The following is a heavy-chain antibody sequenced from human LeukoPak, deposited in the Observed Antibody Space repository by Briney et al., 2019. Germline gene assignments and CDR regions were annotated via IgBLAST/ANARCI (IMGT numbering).Heavy chain of an antibody. Sequence: GGSLRLSREASGFTVSSNYMSWVRQAPGKGLEWVSVIYSGGSTYYAHSVKGRFTISRDNSNNTLYLQMNSLRAEDTAVYYCAARSRGGWSGLGYWGQGTLVTVSS. V-gene: IGHV3-66*01. J-gene: IGHJ4*02. CDR2: IYSGGST. CDR3: AARSRGGWSGLGY. D-gene: IGHD6-19*01. CDR1: GFTVSSNY.